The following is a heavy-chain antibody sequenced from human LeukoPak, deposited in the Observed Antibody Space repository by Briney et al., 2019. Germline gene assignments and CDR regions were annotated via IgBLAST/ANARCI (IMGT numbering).Heavy chain of an antibody. D-gene: IGHD2-15*01. V-gene: IGHV4-39*01. Sequence: SETPSLTCTVSGGSISSSSYYWGWIRQPPGKGLEWIGSIYYSGSTYYNPSLKSRVTISVDTSKNQFSLKLSSVTAADTAVYYCARHGACSGGSCYSGVYYFGYWGQGTLVTVSS. CDR2: IYYSGST. CDR1: GGSISSSSYY. CDR3: ARHGACSGGSCYSGVYYFGY. J-gene: IGHJ4*02.